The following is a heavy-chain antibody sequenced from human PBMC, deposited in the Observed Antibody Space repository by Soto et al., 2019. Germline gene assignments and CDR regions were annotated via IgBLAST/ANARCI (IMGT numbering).Heavy chain of an antibody. D-gene: IGHD2-15*01. CDR3: ARERGADIVVTGQGLWFDP. V-gene: IGHV3-66*01. CDR2: IYSGGST. Sequence: GGSLRLSCAASGFTVSSNYMSWVRQAPGKGLEWVSVIYSGGSTYYADSVKGRFTISRDNSKNTLYLQMNSLRAEDTAVYYCARERGADIVVTGQGLWFDPWGQGTLVTVSS. CDR1: GFTVSSNY. J-gene: IGHJ5*02.